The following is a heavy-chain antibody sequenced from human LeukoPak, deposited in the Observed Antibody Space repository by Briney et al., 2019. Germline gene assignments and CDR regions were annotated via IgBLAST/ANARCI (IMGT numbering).Heavy chain of an antibody. Sequence: PGGSLRLSCAASGFIVSGDFMSWVRQAPGKGLEWVSVIYTGGSPYYADSVKGRFTISRDISKNTVYLQMNSLRAEDTAVYYCARGAATGPTLGLDYWGQGTLVTVSS. V-gene: IGHV3-53*01. CDR2: IYTGGSP. CDR3: ARGAATGPTLGLDY. D-gene: IGHD6-13*01. CDR1: GFIVSGDF. J-gene: IGHJ4*02.